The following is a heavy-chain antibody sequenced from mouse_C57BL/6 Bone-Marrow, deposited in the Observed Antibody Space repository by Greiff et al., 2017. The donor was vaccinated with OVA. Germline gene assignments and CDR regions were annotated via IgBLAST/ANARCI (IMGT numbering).Heavy chain of an antibody. CDR1: GYTFTSYW. Sequence: QVQLQQPGAELVKPGASVKLSCKASGYTFTSYWMQWVKQRPGQGLEWIGEIDPSDSYTNYNQKFKGKATLTVDTSSSPAYMQLSSLTSEDSAVYCCARWAGGFDVWGTGTTVTVSS. V-gene: IGHV1-50*01. CDR3: ARWAGGFDV. CDR2: IDPSDSYT. D-gene: IGHD1-1*02. J-gene: IGHJ1*03.